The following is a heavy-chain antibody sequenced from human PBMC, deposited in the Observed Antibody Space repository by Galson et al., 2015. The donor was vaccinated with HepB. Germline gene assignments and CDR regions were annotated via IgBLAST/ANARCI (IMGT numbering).Heavy chain of an antibody. J-gene: IGHJ5*02. D-gene: IGHD5-24*01. CDR2: ISHDGSDE. V-gene: IGHV3-30*10. CDR1: GLTFSTYA. Sequence: SLRLSCAASGLTFSTYAMHWVRQAPGKGLEWVAVISHDGSDEYYTDSVKGRFTVSRDNSKNTVILRMQSLRAEDTAMYYRSDGLISWGQGAQVIVSS. CDR3: SDGLIS.